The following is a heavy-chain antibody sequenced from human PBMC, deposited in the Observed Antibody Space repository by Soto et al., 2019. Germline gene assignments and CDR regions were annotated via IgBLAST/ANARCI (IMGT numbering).Heavy chain of an antibody. J-gene: IGHJ4*02. CDR2: IKSKTDGGTT. V-gene: IGHV3-15*01. Sequence: LRLSCAASGFTFSNAWMSWVRQAPGKGLEWVGRIKSKTDGGTTDYAAPVKGRFTISRDDSKNTLYLQMNSLKTEDTAVYYCTTERSWIQLWSFDYWGQGTLVTVSS. CDR1: GFTFSNAW. D-gene: IGHD5-18*01. CDR3: TTERSWIQLWSFDY.